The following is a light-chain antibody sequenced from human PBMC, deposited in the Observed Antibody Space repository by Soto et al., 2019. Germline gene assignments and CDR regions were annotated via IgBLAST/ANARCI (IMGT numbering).Light chain of an antibody. Sequence: QSVLTQPASVSVSPVQSITISCTGVSGDVGNYNLVSWYQQHPAKAPKLIIYEDDKRPSGVSNRFSGSKSGDTASLTISGIQSEDEAAYYCCSYLGSSTVFGGGTQLAVL. CDR2: EDD. V-gene: IGLV2-23*01. CDR3: CSYLGSSTV. J-gene: IGLJ7*01. CDR1: SGDVGNYNL.